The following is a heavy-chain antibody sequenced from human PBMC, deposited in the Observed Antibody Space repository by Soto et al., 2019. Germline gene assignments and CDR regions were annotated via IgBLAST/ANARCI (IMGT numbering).Heavy chain of an antibody. V-gene: IGHV1-8*01. CDR3: AREHSSSWRFDY. J-gene: IGHJ4*02. CDR2: MTPNSGNT. Sequence: QVQLVQSGAEVKKPGASVKVSCKASGYTFTSYDINWVRQATGQGLEWMGWMTPNSGNTGYAQKFQGRVTMTRNTSISTAYMELSSLRSEDTAVYDCAREHSSSWRFDYWGQGTLVTVSS. D-gene: IGHD6-13*01. CDR1: GYTFTSYD.